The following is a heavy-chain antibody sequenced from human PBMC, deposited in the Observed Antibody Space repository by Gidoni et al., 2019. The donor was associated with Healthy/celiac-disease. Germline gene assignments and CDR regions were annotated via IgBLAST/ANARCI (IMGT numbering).Heavy chain of an antibody. CDR3: ARPYVWGSYPSGDY. J-gene: IGHJ4*02. D-gene: IGHD3-16*02. CDR2: IYSGGST. Sequence: EVQLVATGGGLIQPGGSLRLSCAASGFTVSSNYMSWVRQAPGKGLEWVSVIYSGGSTYYADSVKGRFTISRDNSKNTLYLQMNSLRAEDTAVYYCARPYVWGSYPSGDYWGQGTLVTVSS. CDR1: GFTVSSNY. V-gene: IGHV3-53*02.